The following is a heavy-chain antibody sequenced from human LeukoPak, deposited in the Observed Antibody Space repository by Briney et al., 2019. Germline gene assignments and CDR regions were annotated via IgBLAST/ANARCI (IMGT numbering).Heavy chain of an antibody. CDR3: ARGTDSSGYPLADY. J-gene: IGHJ4*02. V-gene: IGHV1-8*03. D-gene: IGHD3-22*01. Sequence: ASVKISCKASGYTFTSYDINWVRQATGQGLEWMGWMNPNSGNTGYAQKFQGRVTITRNTSISTAYMELSSLRSEDTAVYYCARGTDSSGYPLADYWGQGTLVTVSS. CDR2: MNPNSGNT. CDR1: GYTFTSYD.